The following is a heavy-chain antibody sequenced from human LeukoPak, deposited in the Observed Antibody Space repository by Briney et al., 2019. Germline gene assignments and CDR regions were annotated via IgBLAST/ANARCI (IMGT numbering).Heavy chain of an antibody. J-gene: IGHJ4*02. CDR2: ISGYNGNT. CDR3: AREGDSSPDC. Sequence: GASVKVSCKASGYTFTSYGISWVRQATGQGVKWMGWISGYNGNTNYAQKLQGRVTMTTDTSTSTAYMELRSLRSDDTAVYYCAREGDSSPDCWGQGTLVTVSS. V-gene: IGHV1-18*01. CDR1: GYTFTSYG. D-gene: IGHD6-13*01.